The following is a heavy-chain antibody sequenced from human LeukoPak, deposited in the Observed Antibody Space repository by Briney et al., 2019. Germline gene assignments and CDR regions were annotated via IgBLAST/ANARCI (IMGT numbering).Heavy chain of an antibody. CDR1: GYTFTNYA. Sequence: ASVKVSCKASGYTFTNYAMNWVRQAPGQGLEWMGWINTNTGDPTYAQDFTGRFVFSLDTSVSTAYLQISSLKADDTAVYYCASPLVRGVRDTFDIWGQGTMVTVSS. CDR3: ASPLVRGVRDTFDI. D-gene: IGHD3-10*01. V-gene: IGHV7-4-1*02. CDR2: INTNTGDP. J-gene: IGHJ3*02.